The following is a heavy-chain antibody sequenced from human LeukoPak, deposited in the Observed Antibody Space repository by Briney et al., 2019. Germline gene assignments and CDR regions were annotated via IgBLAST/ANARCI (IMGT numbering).Heavy chain of an antibody. Sequence: PSETLSLTCTVSGGSISSYYWSWIRQPPGKGLEWIGYIYYSGSTNYNPSLKSRVPISVDTSKNQFSLKLSSVTAADTAVYYCAITYYDTGAFDIWGQGTMVTVSS. V-gene: IGHV4-59*01. CDR1: GGSISSYY. CDR2: IYYSGST. J-gene: IGHJ3*02. D-gene: IGHD3-22*01. CDR3: AITYYDTGAFDI.